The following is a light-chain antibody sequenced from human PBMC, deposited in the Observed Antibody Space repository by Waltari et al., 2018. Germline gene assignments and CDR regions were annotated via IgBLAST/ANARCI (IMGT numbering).Light chain of an antibody. CDR1: ELPRKY. V-gene: IGLV3-10*01. Sequence: SYELTQTPSVSVSPGQTARITCSGHELPRKYAYWFQQKSGQAPRLVIYEDTKRPSGIPDRFSGSSSGTVATLTIAGAQVDEEADYYCYSSDSTGLRVFGGGTSVVVL. J-gene: IGLJ1*01. CDR2: EDT. CDR3: YSSDSTGLRV.